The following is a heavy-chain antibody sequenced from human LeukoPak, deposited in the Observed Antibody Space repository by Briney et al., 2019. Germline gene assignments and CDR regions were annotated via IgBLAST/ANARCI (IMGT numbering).Heavy chain of an antibody. J-gene: IGHJ3*02. V-gene: IGHV1-69*04. Sequence: SVKVSCKASGGIFSNQAITWVRQAPGQGLEWMGRIIPMIGTAKSAQRFQGRVTFTADTSTNTAYMELSSLTSEDTAFYYCAKGATVGKEALDIWGQGALVTVSS. CDR2: IIPMIGTA. CDR3: AKGATVGKEALDI. D-gene: IGHD1-14*01. CDR1: GGIFSNQA.